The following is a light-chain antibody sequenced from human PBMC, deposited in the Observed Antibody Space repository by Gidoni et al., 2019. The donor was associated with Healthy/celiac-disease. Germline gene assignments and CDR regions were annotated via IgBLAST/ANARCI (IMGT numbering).Light chain of an antibody. CDR1: QSISSW. Sequence: DIQMTQSPSTLSASVGDRVPITCRASQSISSWLAWYQQKPGKAPKLLIYKASSLESGVPSRFSGGGSGTEFTLTISSLQPDDFATYYCQQYQGTFGQGTKLEIK. V-gene: IGKV1-5*03. CDR3: QQYQGT. J-gene: IGKJ2*02. CDR2: KAS.